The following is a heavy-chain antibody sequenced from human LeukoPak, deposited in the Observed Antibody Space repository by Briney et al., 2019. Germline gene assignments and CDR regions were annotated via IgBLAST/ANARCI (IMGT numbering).Heavy chain of an antibody. CDR1: GFTFATYA. Sequence: GGSLRLSCAASGFTFATYAMSWVHQAPGKGLEWVGGISISSVDSYYADSVKGRFSISRDDSKNTLYPQMNRLRDEDTAIYYCAKDRELLFAHCWFDLWGQGTLVTVSS. D-gene: IGHD3-10*01. CDR3: AKDRELLFAHCWFDL. V-gene: IGHV3-23*01. J-gene: IGHJ5*02. CDR2: ISISSVDS.